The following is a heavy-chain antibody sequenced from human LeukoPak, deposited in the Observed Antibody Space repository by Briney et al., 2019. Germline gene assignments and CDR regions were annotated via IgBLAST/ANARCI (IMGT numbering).Heavy chain of an antibody. CDR2: ISIGNTYI. CDR1: GFTFSSFA. Sequence: GGSLRLSCAASGFTFSSFAMNWVRQAPGKGLEWVSSISIGNTYIYYADSVKGRFTISRDNAKNSLYLQMNSLRAEDTAVYYCARGLSVTSGYWGQGTLVTVSS. CDR3: ARGLSVTSGY. V-gene: IGHV3-21*01. D-gene: IGHD4-17*01. J-gene: IGHJ4*02.